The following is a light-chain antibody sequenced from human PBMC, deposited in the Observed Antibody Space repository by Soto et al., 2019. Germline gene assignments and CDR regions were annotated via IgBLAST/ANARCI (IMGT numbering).Light chain of an antibody. CDR3: CSYAGSYTYVV. Sequence: QSALTQPRSVSGSPGQSVTISCTGTSSDVAAYNYVSWYQQHPGKAPKPLICDVSRRPSGVPDRFSGSKSGNTASLTISGLQAEDEADYYCCSYAGSYTYVVFGGGTKVTVL. CDR2: DVS. CDR1: SSDVAAYNY. V-gene: IGLV2-11*01. J-gene: IGLJ2*01.